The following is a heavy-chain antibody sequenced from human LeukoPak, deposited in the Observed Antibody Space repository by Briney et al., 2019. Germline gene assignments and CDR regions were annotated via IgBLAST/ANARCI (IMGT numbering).Heavy chain of an antibody. CDR1: GYTFTSYA. D-gene: IGHD5-12*01. CDR2: INTNTGNP. J-gene: IGHJ4*02. CDR3: ARERDSGYDSYSDY. Sequence: ASVTVSCKASGYTFTSYAMNWVRQAPGQGLEWMGWINTNTGNPTYAQGFTGRFVFSLDTSVSTAYLQISSLKAEDTAVYYCARERDSGYDSYSDYWGQGTLVTVSS. V-gene: IGHV7-4-1*02.